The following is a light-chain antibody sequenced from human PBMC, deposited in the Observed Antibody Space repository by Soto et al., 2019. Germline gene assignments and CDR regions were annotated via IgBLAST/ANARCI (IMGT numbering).Light chain of an antibody. CDR2: DAS. CDR3: QQLNDYPVT. V-gene: IGKV3-15*01. J-gene: IGKJ1*01. CDR1: QLFSSN. Sequence: EIVMMQSPAPLSVSPGESFTLSCRASQLFSSNLAWYQHKPGQAPRLLFYDASTRATGIPARFSGSGSGTDFTLSISSLQPEDFATYYCQQLNDYPVTFGEGTKV.